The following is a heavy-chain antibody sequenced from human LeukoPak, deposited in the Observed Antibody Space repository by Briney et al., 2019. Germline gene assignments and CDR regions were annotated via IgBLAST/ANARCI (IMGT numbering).Heavy chain of an antibody. V-gene: IGHV1-2*02. D-gene: IGHD4/OR15-4a*01. Sequence: ASVKGSSKASGYTFTGYYMHWVRQAPGQGLEWMGWINPNSGGTNYAQKFQGRVTMTRDTSISTAYMELSRLRSDDTAVYYCARGPSYGGYVDYWGQGTLVTVSS. J-gene: IGHJ4*02. CDR2: INPNSGGT. CDR3: ARGPSYGGYVDY. CDR1: GYTFTGYY.